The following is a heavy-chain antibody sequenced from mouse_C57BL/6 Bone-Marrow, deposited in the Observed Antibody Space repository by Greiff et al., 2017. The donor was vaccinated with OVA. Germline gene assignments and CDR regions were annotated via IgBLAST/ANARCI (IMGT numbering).Heavy chain of an antibody. CDR2: INYDDSST. J-gene: IGHJ1*03. Sequence: EVQRVESEGGLVQPGSSMKLSCTASGFTFSDYYMAWVRQVPEKGLEWVANINYDDSSTYYLDSLKSRFIISRDNAKNILYLQMSSLKSEDTATYYCARADDYSWYFDVWGTGTTVTVSS. V-gene: IGHV5-16*01. D-gene: IGHD2-4*01. CDR3: ARADDYSWYFDV. CDR1: GFTFSDYY.